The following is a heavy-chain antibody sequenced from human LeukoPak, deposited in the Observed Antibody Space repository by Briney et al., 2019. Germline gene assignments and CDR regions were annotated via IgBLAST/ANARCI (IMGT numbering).Heavy chain of an antibody. CDR2: IYHSGST. CDR3: ARDFYSSGWYHY. Sequence: SETLSLTCAVSGGSTSSSNWWSWVRQPPGKGLEWIGEIYHSGSTNYNPSLKSRVTISVDKSKNQFSLKLSSATAADTAVYYCARDFYSSGWYHYWGQGTLVTVSS. J-gene: IGHJ4*02. D-gene: IGHD6-19*01. V-gene: IGHV4-4*02. CDR1: GGSTSSSNW.